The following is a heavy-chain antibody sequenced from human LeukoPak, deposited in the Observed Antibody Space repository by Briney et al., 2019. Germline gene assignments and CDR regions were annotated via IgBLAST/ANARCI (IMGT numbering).Heavy chain of an antibody. CDR3: ARNQAVAANRGAFDI. J-gene: IGHJ3*02. V-gene: IGHV4-28*01. Sequence: PSETLSLTCAVSGYSISSNNWWAWIRPPPGKGLEWIGYIYYSGNTYYNPYNPSLTSRVTMSVGASKNQFSLKLDSVTEIDTAMYYCARNQAVAANRGAFDIWGQGTMVTVSS. CDR2: IYYSGNT. D-gene: IGHD6-19*01. CDR1: GYSISSNNW.